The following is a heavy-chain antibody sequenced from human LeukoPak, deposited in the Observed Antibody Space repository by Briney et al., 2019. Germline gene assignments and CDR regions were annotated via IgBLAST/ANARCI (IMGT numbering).Heavy chain of an antibody. J-gene: IGHJ6*02. CDR2: ISYSGYT. CDR3: ARLGYCSSTSCYRLGYYYYGMDV. CDR1: SGSISSHY. Sequence: NPSETLSLTCTVSSGSISSHYWSWIRQPPGRGLEWIGYISYSGYTNYNPSLKSRVTISVDTSKNQFSLKLSSVTAADTAAYYCARLGYCSSTSCYRLGYYYYGMDVWGQGTTVTVSS. V-gene: IGHV4-59*08. D-gene: IGHD2-2*01.